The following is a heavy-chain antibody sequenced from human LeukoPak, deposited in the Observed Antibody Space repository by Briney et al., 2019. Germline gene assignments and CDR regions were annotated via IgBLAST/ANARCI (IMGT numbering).Heavy chain of an antibody. CDR2: INPSGGST. Sequence: SVKVSCKASGYTFTSYYMHWVRQAPGQGLEWMGIINPSGGSTSYAQKFQGRVTMTRDTSTSTVYMELSSLRSEDTAVYYCARDLDFWRDPDAFDIWGQGTMVTVSS. J-gene: IGHJ3*02. CDR3: ARDLDFWRDPDAFDI. D-gene: IGHD3-3*01. V-gene: IGHV1-46*01. CDR1: GYTFTSYY.